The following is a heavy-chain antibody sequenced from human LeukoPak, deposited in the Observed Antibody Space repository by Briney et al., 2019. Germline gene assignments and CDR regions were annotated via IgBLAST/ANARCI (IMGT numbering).Heavy chain of an antibody. Sequence: GASVKVSCKASGYTFTGYYMHWVRQAPGQGLEWMGWINPNSGGTNYAQKFQGRVTMTRDTSISTAYKELSRLRSDDTAVYYCAQDYVTVTKFFPDAFDIWGQGTMVTVSS. CDR1: GYTFTGYY. J-gene: IGHJ3*02. D-gene: IGHD4-17*01. V-gene: IGHV1-2*02. CDR2: INPNSGGT. CDR3: AQDYVTVTKFFPDAFDI.